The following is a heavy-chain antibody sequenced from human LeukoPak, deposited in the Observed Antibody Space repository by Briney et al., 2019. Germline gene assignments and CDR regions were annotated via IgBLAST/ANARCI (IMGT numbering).Heavy chain of an antibody. V-gene: IGHV3-33*01. Sequence: GGSLRLSCAASGFTFSSYGMHWVRQAPGKGLEWVAVIWYDGSNKYYADSVKGRLTISRDNSKNTLYLQMNSLRAEDTAVYYCARDQSDYYDSSGYDYWGQGTLVTVSS. CDR1: GFTFSSYG. CDR2: IWYDGSNK. D-gene: IGHD3-22*01. J-gene: IGHJ4*02. CDR3: ARDQSDYYDSSGYDY.